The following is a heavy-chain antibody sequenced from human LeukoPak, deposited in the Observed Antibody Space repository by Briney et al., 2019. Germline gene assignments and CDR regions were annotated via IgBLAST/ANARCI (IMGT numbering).Heavy chain of an antibody. J-gene: IGHJ4*02. D-gene: IGHD1-7*01. CDR2: ISAYNGNT. CDR1: GYTFTSYG. Sequence: GASVKVSCKASGYTFTSYGISWVRQAPGQGLEWMGWISAYNGNTNYAQKLQGRVTMTTDTSTSTAYMELRSLRSDDTAVYYCARDAPDYNWNYGVDWGQGTLVTVSS. V-gene: IGHV1-18*01. CDR3: ARDAPDYNWNYGVD.